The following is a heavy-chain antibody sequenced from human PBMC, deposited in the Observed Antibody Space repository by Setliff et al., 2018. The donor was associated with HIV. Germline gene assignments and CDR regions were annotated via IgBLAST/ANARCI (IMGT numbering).Heavy chain of an antibody. CDR1: GYTFTTYD. J-gene: IGHJ4*02. CDR2: ISPYNGHT. V-gene: IGHV1-18*01. D-gene: IGHD4-17*01. CDR3: ARTDYGGNSGGNYFDY. Sequence: ASVKVSCKASGYTFTTYDITWVRQAPGQGLEWLGWISPYNGHTNFAQKFQGRVTMTTDTATSTAYMEVRSLRSDDTAVYYCARTDYGGNSGGNYFDYLGQGSLVTVSS.